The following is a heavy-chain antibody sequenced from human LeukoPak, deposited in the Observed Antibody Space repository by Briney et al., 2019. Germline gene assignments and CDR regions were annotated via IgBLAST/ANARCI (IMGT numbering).Heavy chain of an antibody. D-gene: IGHD2-15*01. CDR3: ARGSHPVGYCSGGSCYSFRSDAFDI. V-gene: IGHV3-74*01. CDR2: IDPDGSTT. CDR1: GVALRRYW. Sequence: GGSLRLSCAASGVALRRYWMHWVRRAPGRGLVWVSRIDPDGSTTTYADSVKGRFTISRDNAKNTVYLQMNSLRAEDTAVYYCARGSHPVGYCSGGSCYSFRSDAFDIWGQGAMVTVSS. J-gene: IGHJ3*02.